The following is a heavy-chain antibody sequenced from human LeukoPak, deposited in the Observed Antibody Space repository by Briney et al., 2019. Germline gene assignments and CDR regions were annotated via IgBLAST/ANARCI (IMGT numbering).Heavy chain of an antibody. CDR2: INHSGST. D-gene: IGHD3-10*01. CDR1: GGSFSGYY. V-gene: IGHV4-34*01. J-gene: IGHJ5*02. Sequence: SETLSLTCAVYGGSFSGYYWSWIRQPPGKGLEWIGEINHSGSTNYNPSLKSRVTISVDTSKNQFSLKLSSVTAADTAVYYCARHTLVRGVLYNWFDPWGQGTLVTVSS. CDR3: ARHTLVRGVLYNWFDP.